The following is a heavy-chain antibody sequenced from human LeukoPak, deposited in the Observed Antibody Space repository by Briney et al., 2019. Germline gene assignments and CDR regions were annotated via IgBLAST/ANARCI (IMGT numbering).Heavy chain of an antibody. V-gene: IGHV5-51*01. D-gene: IGHD3-3*01. Sequence: GESLKISCKGSGYSFTSYWIGWVRQMPGKGLEWMGIIYPGDSDTRYSPSFQGQVTISADESISTAYLQWSSLKASDTAMYYCATRSGHPTYYDFWSGYYFGHWGQGTLVTVSS. CDR2: IYPGDSDT. CDR3: ATRSGHPTYYDFWSGYYFGH. J-gene: IGHJ4*02. CDR1: GYSFTSYW.